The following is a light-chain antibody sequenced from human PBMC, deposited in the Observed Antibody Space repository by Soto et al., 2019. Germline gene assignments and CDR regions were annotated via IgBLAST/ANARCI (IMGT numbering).Light chain of an antibody. J-gene: IGKJ1*01. CDR1: QSISTW. Sequence: IHMTHSPSTLPASFGDRFTITCRASQSISTWLAWYQQKPGEAPKLLIYKASSLEGGVPSRFSGSGSGTEFTLTISSLQPDDFATYYCQQYNSYWTFGQGTKVDIK. CDR2: KAS. V-gene: IGKV1-5*03. CDR3: QQYNSYWT.